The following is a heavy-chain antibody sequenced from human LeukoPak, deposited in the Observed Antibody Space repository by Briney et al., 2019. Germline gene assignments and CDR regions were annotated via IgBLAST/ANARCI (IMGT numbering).Heavy chain of an antibody. V-gene: IGHV1-69*02. D-gene: IGHD3-3*01. J-gene: IGHJ5*02. CDR3: ASQNTIFGVVRFDP. CDR1: GGTFSSYT. CDR2: IIPILGIA. Sequence: SVKVSCKASGGTFSSYTISWVRQAPGQGLEWMGRIIPILGIANYAQKFQGRVTITAVKSTSTAYMELSSLRSEDTAVYYCASQNTIFGVVRFDPWGQGTLVTVSS.